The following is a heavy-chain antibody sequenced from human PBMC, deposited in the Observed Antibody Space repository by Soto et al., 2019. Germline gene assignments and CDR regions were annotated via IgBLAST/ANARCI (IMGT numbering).Heavy chain of an antibody. D-gene: IGHD6-6*01. Sequence: HMQLVQSGPEVKKPGTSGKVSCKASGFTFTTSAVQWVRQALGQLLDWIGWIVGGSGYTNYAQRFQERVTITRDMSTSTAYIEMSRLISEDTAVYYCAATIAARIPGSYYGMDVWGQGTTVTVSS. CDR3: AATIAARIPGSYYGMDV. J-gene: IGHJ6*02. V-gene: IGHV1-58*01. CDR1: GFTFTTSA. CDR2: IVGGSGYT.